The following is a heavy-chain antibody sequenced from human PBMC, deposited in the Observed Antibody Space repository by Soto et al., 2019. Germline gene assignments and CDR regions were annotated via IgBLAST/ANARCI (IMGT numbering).Heavy chain of an antibody. Sequence: PSETLSLTCAVYGGSFSIYYWNWIRQPPGRGLEWIGEINHSGSTNYNSSLKSQVTISVDTSKNQFSLKLSSVTAADTAVYYCARGSSVTTAWYFDLWGRGTLVTVSS. D-gene: IGHD4-17*01. V-gene: IGHV4-34*01. CDR1: GGSFSIYY. CDR3: ARGSSVTTAWYFDL. CDR2: INHSGST. J-gene: IGHJ2*01.